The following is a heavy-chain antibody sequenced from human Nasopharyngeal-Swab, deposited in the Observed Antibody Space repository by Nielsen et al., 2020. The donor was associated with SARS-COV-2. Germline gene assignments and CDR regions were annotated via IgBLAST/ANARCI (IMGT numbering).Heavy chain of an antibody. J-gene: IGHJ6*02. CDR2: IYYSGST. D-gene: IGHD6-19*01. CDR3: ARLRIAVAGTGESYYYYGMDV. Sequence: SETLSLTCTVPGGSISSYYWSWTRQPPGKGLEWIGYIYYSGSTNYNPSLKSRVTISVDTSKNQFSLKLSSVTAADTAVYYCARLRIAVAGTGESYYYYGMDVWGQGTTVTVSS. CDR1: GGSISSYY. V-gene: IGHV4-59*08.